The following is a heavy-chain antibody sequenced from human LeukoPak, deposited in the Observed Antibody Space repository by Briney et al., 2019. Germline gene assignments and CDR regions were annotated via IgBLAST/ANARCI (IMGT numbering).Heavy chain of an antibody. D-gene: IGHD6-13*01. CDR3: AKDVRYSNTWFPFDY. Sequence: GGSLRLSCAASGFTFSTHAMSWVRQAPGKGLEWVSAISGSGGSTNYADSVKGRFTISRDNSKNTLYLQMNSLRDEDTAVYYCAKDVRYSNTWFPFDYWGQGTLVTVSS. CDR1: GFTFSTHA. J-gene: IGHJ4*02. V-gene: IGHV3-23*01. CDR2: ISGSGGST.